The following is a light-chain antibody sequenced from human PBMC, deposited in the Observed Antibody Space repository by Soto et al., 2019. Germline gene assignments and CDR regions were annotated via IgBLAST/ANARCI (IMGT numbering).Light chain of an antibody. Sequence: QSVLTQPASVSGSPGQSITISCTGTSSDVGGYNYVSWYQQHPGKAPKLMIYDVSNRPSGVSNRFSGSKSGNTASLTISGLQAEDEADYDCSSYTSSSTRVFGGGTNLTVL. V-gene: IGLV2-14*01. CDR2: DVS. CDR3: SSYTSSSTRV. J-gene: IGLJ2*01. CDR1: SSDVGGYNY.